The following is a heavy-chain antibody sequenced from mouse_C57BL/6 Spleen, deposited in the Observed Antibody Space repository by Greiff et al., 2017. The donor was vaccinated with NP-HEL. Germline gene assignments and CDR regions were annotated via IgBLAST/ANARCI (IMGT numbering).Heavy chain of an antibody. CDR2: ISSGSSTI. V-gene: IGHV5-17*01. CDR3: ARPVYGSSYVGAMDY. CDR1: GFTFSDYG. D-gene: IGHD1-1*01. J-gene: IGHJ4*01. Sequence: EVHLVESGGGLVKPGGSLKLSCAASGFTFSDYGMHWVRQAPEKGLEWVAYISSGSSTIYYADTVKGRFTISRDNAKNTLFLQMTSLRSEDTAMSYCARPVYGSSYVGAMDYWGQGTSVTVSS.